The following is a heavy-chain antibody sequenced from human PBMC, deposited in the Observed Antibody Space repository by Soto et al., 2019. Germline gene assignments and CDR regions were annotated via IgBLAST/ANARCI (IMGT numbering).Heavy chain of an antibody. V-gene: IGHV4-59*08. CDR2: IYYSGST. CDR1: GGSISSYY. J-gene: IGHJ6*03. D-gene: IGHD2-2*01. Sequence: PSETLSLTCTVSGGSISSYYWSWIRQPPGKGLEWIGYIYYSGSTNYNPSLKSRVTISVDTSKNQFSLKRSSVTAADTAVYYCASVGFDCSSTSCYGDYYYYYMDVWGKGTTVTVS. CDR3: ASVGFDCSSTSCYGDYYYYYMDV.